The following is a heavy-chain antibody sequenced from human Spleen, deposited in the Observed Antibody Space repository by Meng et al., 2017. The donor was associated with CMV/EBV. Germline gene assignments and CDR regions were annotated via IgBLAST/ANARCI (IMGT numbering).Heavy chain of an antibody. CDR3: ARGKLNLSP. CDR2: IIESGGT. Sequence: TLHLTCAVSGGSFSGYYWSWVRQSPGKGLEWIGEIIESGGTVYNPSLESRVTMSIDKSNNQFSLRLTSVTAADTAVYFCARGKLNLSPWGQGTLVTVSS. CDR1: GGSFSGYY. D-gene: IGHD3-9*01. J-gene: IGHJ5*02. V-gene: IGHV4-34*12.